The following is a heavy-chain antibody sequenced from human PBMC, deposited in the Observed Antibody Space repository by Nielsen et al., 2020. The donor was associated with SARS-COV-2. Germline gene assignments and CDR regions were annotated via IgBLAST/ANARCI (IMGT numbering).Heavy chain of an antibody. Sequence: GGSLRLSCAASGFTFSDYYMSWVRQAPGKGLEWVSAISGSGGSTYYADSVKGRFTISRDNSKNTLYLQMNSLRAEDTAVYYCAKFRREVPAASNWFDPWGQGTLVTVSS. CDR2: ISGSGGST. J-gene: IGHJ5*02. V-gene: IGHV3-23*01. CDR1: GFTFSDYY. CDR3: AKFRREVPAASNWFDP. D-gene: IGHD2-2*01.